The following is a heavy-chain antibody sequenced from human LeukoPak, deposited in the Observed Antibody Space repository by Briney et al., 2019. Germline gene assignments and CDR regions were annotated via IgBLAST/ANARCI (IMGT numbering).Heavy chain of an antibody. CDR3: AGGAVTHPDY. V-gene: IGHV3-53*01. CDR1: GGSISSYY. CDR2: IYSGGST. D-gene: IGHD4-17*01. Sequence: ETLSLTCTVSGGSISSYYWSWVRQAPGKGLEWVSVIYSGGSTYYADSVKGRFTISRDNSKNTLYLQMNSLRAEDTAVYYCAGGAVTHPDYWGQGTLVTVSS. J-gene: IGHJ4*02.